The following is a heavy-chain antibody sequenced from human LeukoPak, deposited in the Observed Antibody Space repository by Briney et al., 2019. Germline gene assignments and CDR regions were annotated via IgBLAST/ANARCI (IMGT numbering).Heavy chain of an antibody. V-gene: IGHV3-30-3*01. CDR2: ISYDGSNK. J-gene: IGHJ4*02. CDR3: ARDPDSSGLFDY. D-gene: IGHD6-6*01. CDR1: GFTFSSYA. Sequence: PGGSLRLSCAASGFTFSSYAMHWVRQAPGKGLEWVAVISYDGSNKYYADSVKGRFTISRDNSKNTLYLQMNSLRAEDTAVYYCARDPDSSGLFDYWGQGTLVTVSS.